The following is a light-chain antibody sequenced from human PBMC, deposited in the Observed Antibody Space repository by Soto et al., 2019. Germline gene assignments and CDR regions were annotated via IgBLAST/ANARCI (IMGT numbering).Light chain of an antibody. CDR2: GAS. Sequence: EIVLTQSPGTLSLSPGEGATLSCRASQSVTSSYLAGFQQKPGQAPRLLIYGASSRATGIPDRFSGSGSETDFTLSISRLEPEDFAVYYCQQYGSSPPWTFGQGTKVEIK. CDR1: QSVTSSY. V-gene: IGKV3-20*01. J-gene: IGKJ1*01. CDR3: QQYGSSPPWT.